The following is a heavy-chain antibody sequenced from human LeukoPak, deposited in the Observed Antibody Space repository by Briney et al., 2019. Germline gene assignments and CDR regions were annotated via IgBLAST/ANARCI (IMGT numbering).Heavy chain of an antibody. CDR1: GFTFSSYD. CDR3: AKPASYGDFIFDY. CDR2: IRYDGTNE. J-gene: IGHJ4*02. V-gene: IGHV3-30*02. D-gene: IGHD4-17*01. Sequence: PGGSLRLSCAASGFTFSSYDMHWLRQAPGEGLEWVAFIRYDGTNEYYADSVRGRFTISRDNSKNTLFLQMNSLRAEDTAMYYCAKPASYGDFIFDYWGQGTLVTVSS.